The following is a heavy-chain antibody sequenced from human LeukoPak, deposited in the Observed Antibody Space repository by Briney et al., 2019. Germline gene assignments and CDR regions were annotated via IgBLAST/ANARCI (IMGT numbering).Heavy chain of an antibody. Sequence: GGSLRLACAASGFTFSSYAMHWVRQAPGKGLEWVAVIYSGGSTYYADSVKGRFTISRDNSKNTLYLQMNSLRAEDTAVYYCARYSPSGSYYAFDYWGQGTLVTVSS. V-gene: IGHV3-53*01. D-gene: IGHD1-26*01. CDR1: GFTFSSYA. J-gene: IGHJ4*02. CDR2: IYSGGST. CDR3: ARYSPSGSYYAFDY.